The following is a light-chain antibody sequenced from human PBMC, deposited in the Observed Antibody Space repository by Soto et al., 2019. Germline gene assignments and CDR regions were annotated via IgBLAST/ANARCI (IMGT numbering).Light chain of an antibody. CDR2: GSS. CDR3: QQYGGSPRT. Sequence: EIELTQSPGTLSLSPGERATLSCRASQSVSNSHLAWYQQKPGQAPRLLIYGSSLRATGVPERFSGSASGTDFTLTISRLEPEDFAVYYCQQYGGSPRTFGQGTKLEIK. J-gene: IGKJ2*01. V-gene: IGKV3-20*01. CDR1: QSVSNSH.